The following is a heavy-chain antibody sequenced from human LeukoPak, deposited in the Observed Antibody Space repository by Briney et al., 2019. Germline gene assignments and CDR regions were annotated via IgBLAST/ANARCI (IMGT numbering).Heavy chain of an antibody. CDR3: ARAGLYGGSGLDY. CDR1: GFTFTNYW. V-gene: IGHV3-7*01. J-gene: IGHJ4*02. Sequence: AGGSLRLSCAASGFTFTNYWMNWLRQAPGKGLEWVANIKQDGGSKNYVDSVKGRFTISRDNAKNSLYLQMNNLRVEDTAVYYCARAGLYGGSGLDYWGQGTLVTVSS. D-gene: IGHD5-12*01. CDR2: IKQDGGSK.